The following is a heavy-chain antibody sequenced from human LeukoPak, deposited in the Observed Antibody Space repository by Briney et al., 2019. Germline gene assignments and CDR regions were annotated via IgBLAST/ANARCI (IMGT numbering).Heavy chain of an antibody. D-gene: IGHD3-16*01. CDR2: ISSSSSYI. CDR1: GFTFSSYS. J-gene: IGHJ6*03. Sequence: GGSLRLSCAASGFTFSSYSMNWVRQAPGKGLEWVSSISSSSSYIYYADSVKGRFTISRDNAKNSLYLRMNSLRAEDTAVYYCASGACLGCYMDVWGKGTTVTISS. CDR3: ASGACLGCYMDV. V-gene: IGHV3-21*01.